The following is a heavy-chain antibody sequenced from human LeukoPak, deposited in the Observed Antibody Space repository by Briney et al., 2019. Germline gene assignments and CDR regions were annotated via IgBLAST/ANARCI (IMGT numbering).Heavy chain of an antibody. CDR2: IYCGDGT. V-gene: IGHV3-53*01. Sequence: PGGCLRLSFAASGLTVSSNDMGWGPPAPGKGVEWVSFIYCGDGTFYADSVKGRFTISRDNSKNTLYLQMNSLRAEDTAMYYCTKSGPPDPYWGQGTMVTVSS. J-gene: IGHJ3*01. CDR1: GLTVSSND. D-gene: IGHD1-14*01. CDR3: TKSGPPDPY.